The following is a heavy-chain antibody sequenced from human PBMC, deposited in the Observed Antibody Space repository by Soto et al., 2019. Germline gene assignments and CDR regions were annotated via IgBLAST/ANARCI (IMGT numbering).Heavy chain of an antibody. D-gene: IGHD2-8*01. CDR1: GVSISSINW. Sequence: QMQLQESGPGLVTPSGTLSLTCSVSGVSISSINWWTWVRQAPGKGLEWIGEMYPSGCTTYNPSLQNRVTISVDNSKNHLSLTLNSVTAADTAVYYCARCLHCSNGGRFDPWGQGALVTVSS. CDR2: MYPSGCT. CDR3: ARCLHCSNGGRFDP. J-gene: IGHJ5*02. V-gene: IGHV4-4*02.